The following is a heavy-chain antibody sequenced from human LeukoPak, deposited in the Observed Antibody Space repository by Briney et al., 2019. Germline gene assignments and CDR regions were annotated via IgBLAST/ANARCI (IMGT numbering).Heavy chain of an antibody. D-gene: IGHD3-10*01. CDR3: ATEPSYYGSGNDY. CDR1: GFTFSSYA. CDR2: ISGSGGST. V-gene: IGHV3-23*01. Sequence: GGSLRLSCAASGFTFSSYAMSGVRKAPGKGLEWDSAISGSGGSTYYADSVKGRFTISRDNSKNTLYLQMNSLRAEDTAVYYCATEPSYYGSGNDYWGQGTLVTVSS. J-gene: IGHJ4*02.